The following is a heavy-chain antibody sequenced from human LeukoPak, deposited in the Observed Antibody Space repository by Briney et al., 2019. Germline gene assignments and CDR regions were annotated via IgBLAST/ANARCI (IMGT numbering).Heavy chain of an antibody. V-gene: IGHV1-18*01. Sequence: ASVKVSCKASGYTFTSYGISWVRQAPGQGLEWMGWISAYNGNTNYAQKLQGRVTMTTDTSTSTAYMELRSLRSDDTAVYYCARDILRRRGEQRGKVVPAAIRVDHWGQGTLVTVSS. CDR2: ISAYNGNT. CDR3: ARDILRRRGEQRGKVVPAAIRVDH. D-gene: IGHD2-2*02. CDR1: GYTFTSYG. J-gene: IGHJ4*02.